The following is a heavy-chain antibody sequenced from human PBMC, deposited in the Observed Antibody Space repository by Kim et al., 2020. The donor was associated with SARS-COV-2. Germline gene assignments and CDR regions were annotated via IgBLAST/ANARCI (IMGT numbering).Heavy chain of an antibody. CDR1: GYSFTSYW. CDR2: IDPSDSYT. J-gene: IGHJ6*02. D-gene: IGHD3-10*01. CDR3: ARDYYYGSGSYYNVGYYYGMDV. V-gene: IGHV5-10-1*01. Sequence: GESLKISCKGSGYSFTSYWISWVRQMPGKGLEWMGRIDPSDSYTNYSPSFQGHVTISADKSISTAYLQWSSLKASDTAMYYCARDYYYGSGSYYNVGYYYGMDVWGQGTTVTVSS.